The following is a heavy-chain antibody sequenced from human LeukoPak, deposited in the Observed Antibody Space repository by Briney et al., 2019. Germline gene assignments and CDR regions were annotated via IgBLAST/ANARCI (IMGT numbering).Heavy chain of an antibody. D-gene: IGHD3-3*01. J-gene: IGHJ4*02. V-gene: IGHV3-15*01. CDR3: ITGDYDFWSGFYSPNHYFDY. CDR2: IKGKTAAGAP. Sequence: GGSLRLSCAASGFTFTSAWMSWVRQAPGKGLEWVGRIKGKTAAGAPDYVASVKGRFTISRDDSKNTLFLQMNSLKTEDTAVYYCITGDYDFWSGFYSPNHYFDYWGQGALVTVSS. CDR1: GFTFTSAW.